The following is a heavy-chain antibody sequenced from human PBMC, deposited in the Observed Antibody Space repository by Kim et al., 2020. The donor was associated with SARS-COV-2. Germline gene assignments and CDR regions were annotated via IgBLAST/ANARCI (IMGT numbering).Heavy chain of an antibody. CDR3: ARGRIAVAGDFDY. J-gene: IGHJ4*02. D-gene: IGHD6-19*01. V-gene: IGHV4-34*01. Sequence: SETLSLTCAVYGGSFSGYYWSWIRQPPGKGLEWIGEINHSGSTNYNPSLKSRVTISVDTSKNQFSLKLSSVTAADTAVYYCARGRIAVAGDFDYWGQGTL. CDR1: GGSFSGYY. CDR2: INHSGST.